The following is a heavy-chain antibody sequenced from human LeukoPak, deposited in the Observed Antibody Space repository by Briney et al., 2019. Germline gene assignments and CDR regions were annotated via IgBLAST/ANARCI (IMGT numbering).Heavy chain of an antibody. D-gene: IGHD5-24*01. CDR2: INHSGST. CDR3: AISGVEEMATINDY. CDR1: GGSFSGYY. Sequence: PSETLSLTCAVYGGSFSGYYWTWIRQPPGKGLEWIGEINHSGSTNYNPSLKSRVTISVDTSKNQFSLKLSSVTAADTAVYYCAISGVEEMATINDYWGQGTLVTVSS. V-gene: IGHV4-34*01. J-gene: IGHJ4*02.